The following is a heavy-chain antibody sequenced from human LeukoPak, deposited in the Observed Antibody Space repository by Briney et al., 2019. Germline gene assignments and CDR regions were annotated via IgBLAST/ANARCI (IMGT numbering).Heavy chain of an antibody. CDR3: AVTDMVRGVIIPFDY. CDR1: GGTFSSYA. J-gene: IGHJ4*02. D-gene: IGHD3-10*01. V-gene: IGHV1-69*06. CDR2: IIPIFGTA. Sequence: ASVKVSCKASGGTFSSYAISWVRQAPGQGLEWMGGIIPIFGTANYAQKFQGRVTITADRSTSTANMELSSMRSEAAAVYYCAVTDMVRGVIIPFDYWGQGTLVTVSS.